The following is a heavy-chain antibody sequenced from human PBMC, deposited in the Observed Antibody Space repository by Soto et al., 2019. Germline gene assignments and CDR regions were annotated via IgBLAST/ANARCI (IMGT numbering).Heavy chain of an antibody. CDR2: IYHSGRT. J-gene: IGHJ4*02. CDR1: GGSISSGCYS. Sequence: SETLYLSCAVSGGSISSGCYSWSWIRQPPGKGLEWIGYIYHSGRTYYNPSLKSRVTISRDNSKDTLYLQMNNLRAEDTAVYYCAKPPDYNWNDYWGQGTLVTVSS. D-gene: IGHD1-20*01. V-gene: IGHV4-30-2*01. CDR3: AKPPDYNWNDY.